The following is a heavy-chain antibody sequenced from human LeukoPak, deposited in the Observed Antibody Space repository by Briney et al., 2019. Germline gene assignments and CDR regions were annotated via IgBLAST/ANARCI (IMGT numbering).Heavy chain of an antibody. CDR2: ISDDGSNT. D-gene: IGHD5-18*01. CDR3: AKDADIATIIYWYFDL. J-gene: IGHJ2*01. V-gene: IGHV3-30*18. CDR1: GFTLSSFG. Sequence: GGSLRLSCTASGFTLSSFGMHWVRQAPGKGLEWVAVISDDGSNTYYADSVKGRFTISRDNSKNTLYLQLNSPRTEDTAVYYCAKDADIATIIYWYFDLWGRGTLVTVSS.